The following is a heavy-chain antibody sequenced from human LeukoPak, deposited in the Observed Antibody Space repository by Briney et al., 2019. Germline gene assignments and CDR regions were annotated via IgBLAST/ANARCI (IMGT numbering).Heavy chain of an antibody. Sequence: ASVKVSCKASGYTFTSYYMHWVRQAPGQGLEWMGIINPSGGSTSYAQKFQGRVIMTRDTSTSTVYMELSSLRSEDTAVYYCARESTGYCSSTSCYSGVWFDPWGQGTLVTVSS. J-gene: IGHJ5*02. D-gene: IGHD2-2*02. CDR2: INPSGGST. CDR1: GYTFTSYY. CDR3: ARESTGYCSSTSCYSGVWFDP. V-gene: IGHV1-46*01.